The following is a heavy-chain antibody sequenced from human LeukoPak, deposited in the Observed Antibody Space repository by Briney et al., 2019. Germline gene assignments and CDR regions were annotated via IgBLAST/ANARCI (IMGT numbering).Heavy chain of an antibody. Sequence: ASVKVSCKASGYTFTSYAMNWVRQAPGQGLEWMGWISAYNGNTNYAQKLQGRVTMTTDTSTSTAYMELRSLRSDDTAVYYCASLYGSGSYSPLADYYYMDVWGKGTTVTVSS. V-gene: IGHV1-18*01. CDR3: ASLYGSGSYSPLADYYYMDV. D-gene: IGHD3-10*01. J-gene: IGHJ6*03. CDR1: GYTFTSYA. CDR2: ISAYNGNT.